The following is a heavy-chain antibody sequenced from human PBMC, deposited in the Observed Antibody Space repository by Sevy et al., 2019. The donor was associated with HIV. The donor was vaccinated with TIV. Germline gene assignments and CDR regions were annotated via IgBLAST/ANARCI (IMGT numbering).Heavy chain of an antibody. CDR3: AKTLQKLPFHPHYFDY. D-gene: IGHD2-21*02. V-gene: IGHV3-23*01. CDR1: GFTLGSYT. J-gene: IGHJ4*02. CDR2: ISATGGST. Sequence: GGSLRLSCAASGFTLGSYTMNWVRQAPGKGLEWVASISATGGSTYYAGSVKDRFTISRDVSKGILYLQMNSLTAEDTATFYCAKTLQKLPFHPHYFDYWGQGTLVTVSS.